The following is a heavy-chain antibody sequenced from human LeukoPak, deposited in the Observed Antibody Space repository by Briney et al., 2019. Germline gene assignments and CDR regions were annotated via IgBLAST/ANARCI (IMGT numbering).Heavy chain of an antibody. CDR3: ARERDYSRDAFDI. V-gene: IGHV3-48*03. J-gene: IGHJ3*02. D-gene: IGHD4-11*01. Sequence: GGSLRLSCEASEFTVSSYEMNWVRQAPGKGLEWVSSTSSSGNGRYTDSVKGRFTISRDNAKNSLDLQMNSLRVEDTAVYYCARERDYSRDAFDIWGQGTMVIVSS. CDR2: TSSSGNGR. CDR1: EFTVSSYE.